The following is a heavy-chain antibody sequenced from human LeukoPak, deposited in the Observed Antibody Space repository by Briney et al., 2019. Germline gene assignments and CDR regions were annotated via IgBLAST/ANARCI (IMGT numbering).Heavy chain of an antibody. CDR2: INPNSGGT. CDR3: ARDLSPIEAQLGFDY. D-gene: IGHD3-16*01. J-gene: IGHJ4*02. CDR1: GYTFTGYY. Sequence: ASVKVSCKASGYTFTGYYMHWVRQAPGQGLEWMGWINPNSGGTNYAQKFQGRVTMTRDTSISTAYMELSRLRSDDTAVYYRARDLSPIEAQLGFDYWGQGTLVTVSS. V-gene: IGHV1-2*02.